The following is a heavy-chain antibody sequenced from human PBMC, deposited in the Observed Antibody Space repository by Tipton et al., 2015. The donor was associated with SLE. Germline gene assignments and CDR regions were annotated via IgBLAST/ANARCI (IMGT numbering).Heavy chain of an antibody. CDR3: ARNRGYCGGDCYSSFDY. Sequence: LRLSCTVSGGSISSCYWSWIRQPPGKGLEWIGYIYYSGSTNYNPSLKSRVTISVDTSKNQFSLKLSSVTAADTAVYYCARNRGYCGGDCYSSFDYWGQGTLVTVSS. V-gene: IGHV4-59*01. J-gene: IGHJ4*02. D-gene: IGHD2-21*01. CDR2: IYYSGST. CDR1: GGSISSCY.